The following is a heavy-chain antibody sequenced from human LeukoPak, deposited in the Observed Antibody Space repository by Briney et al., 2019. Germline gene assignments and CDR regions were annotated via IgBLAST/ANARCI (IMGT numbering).Heavy chain of an antibody. CDR3: ARHFSSRGLYYYYYMDV. D-gene: IGHD6-6*01. CDR2: IYPGDSDT. Sequence: GESLKISCKGSGYSFTSYWIGWVRQMPGKGLEWMGIIYPGDSDTRYSPSFQGQVTISADKSISTAYLQWSSLKASDTAMYYCARHFSSRGLYYYYYMDVWGKGTTVTVSS. CDR1: GYSFTSYW. J-gene: IGHJ6*03. V-gene: IGHV5-51*01.